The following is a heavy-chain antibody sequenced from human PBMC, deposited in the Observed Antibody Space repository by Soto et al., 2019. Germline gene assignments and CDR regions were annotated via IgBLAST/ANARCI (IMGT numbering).Heavy chain of an antibody. Sequence: SETLSLTCAVSGGSISSCNWWSWVRQPPGKGLEWIGEIYHSGSTNYNPSLKSRVTISVDKSKNQFSLKLSSVTAADTAVYYCARGTTIFGVVIYGMDVWGQGTTVTVSS. V-gene: IGHV4-4*02. D-gene: IGHD3-3*01. CDR3: ARGTTIFGVVIYGMDV. CDR1: GGSISSCNW. CDR2: IYHSGST. J-gene: IGHJ6*02.